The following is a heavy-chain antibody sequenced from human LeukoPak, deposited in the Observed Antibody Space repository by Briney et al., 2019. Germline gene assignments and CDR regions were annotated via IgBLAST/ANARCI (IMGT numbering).Heavy chain of an antibody. Sequence: GGSLRPSCAASGFTFSSYAMHWVRQAPGKGLEWVAVISYDGSNKYYADSVKGRFTISRDNSKNTLYLQMNSLRAEDTAVYYCARDNGIVGVFDYWGQGTLVTVSS. D-gene: IGHD1-26*01. CDR1: GFTFSSYA. V-gene: IGHV3-30*01. CDR2: ISYDGSNK. CDR3: ARDNGIVGVFDY. J-gene: IGHJ4*02.